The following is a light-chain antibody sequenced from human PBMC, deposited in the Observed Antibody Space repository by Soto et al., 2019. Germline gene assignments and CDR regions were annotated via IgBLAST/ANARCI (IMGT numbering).Light chain of an antibody. Sequence: QSVLTQAPSASETPGQRVTISCSGRSSNIGRNSISWYQQFPGTAPKLLIHNTNQRPAGVPDRFSGSKSGTSASLAIRGLQSDDEADYYCAAWDDSLNGYVFGTGTKVTVL. V-gene: IGLV1-44*01. J-gene: IGLJ1*01. CDR2: NTN. CDR1: SSNIGRNS. CDR3: AAWDDSLNGYV.